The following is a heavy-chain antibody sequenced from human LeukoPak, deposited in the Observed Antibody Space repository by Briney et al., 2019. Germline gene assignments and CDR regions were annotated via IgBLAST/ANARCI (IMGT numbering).Heavy chain of an antibody. D-gene: IGHD2-15*01. J-gene: IGHJ5*02. CDR1: GGSISSYY. CDR2: IYYSGST. CDR3: ARVGGYCSGGSCYQGWFDP. V-gene: IGHV4-59*01. Sequence: KPSESLSLTCTVSGGSISSYYWSWIRQPPGKGLEWIGYIYYSGSTNYNPSLKSRVTISVDTSKNQFSLKLSSVTAADTAVYYYARVGGYCSGGSCYQGWFDPWGQGTLVTVSS.